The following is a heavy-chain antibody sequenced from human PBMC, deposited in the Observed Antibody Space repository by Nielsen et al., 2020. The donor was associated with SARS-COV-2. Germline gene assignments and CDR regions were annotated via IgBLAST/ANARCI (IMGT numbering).Heavy chain of an antibody. Sequence: GESLKISCAASGFTFSSYGMHWVRQAPGKGLEWVAVISYDGSNKYYADSVKGRFTISRDNSKNTLYLQMNSLRAEDTAVYYCARGYSSSWLYYYYYGMDVWGQGTTVTVSS. CDR2: ISYDGSNK. CDR1: GFTFSSYG. V-gene: IGHV3-30*03. CDR3: ARGYSSSWLYYYYYGMDV. J-gene: IGHJ6*02. D-gene: IGHD6-13*01.